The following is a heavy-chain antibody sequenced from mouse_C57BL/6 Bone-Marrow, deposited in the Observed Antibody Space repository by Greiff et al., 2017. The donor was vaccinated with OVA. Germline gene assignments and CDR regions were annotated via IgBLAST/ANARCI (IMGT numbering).Heavy chain of an antibody. CDR1: GFTFSNYW. D-gene: IGHD2-5*01. CDR2: IRLKSDNYAT. J-gene: IGHJ3*01. Sequence: EVKLEESGGGLVQPGGSMKLSCVASGFTFSNYWMNWVRQSPEKGLEWVAQIRLKSDNYATHYAESVKGRFTISRDDSKSIVYLQMNNLRAEDTGIYYCTDDSNYSFAYWGQGTLVTVSA. V-gene: IGHV6-3*01. CDR3: TDDSNYSFAY.